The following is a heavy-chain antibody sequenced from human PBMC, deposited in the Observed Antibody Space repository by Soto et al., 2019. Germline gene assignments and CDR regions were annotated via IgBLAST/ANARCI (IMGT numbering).Heavy chain of an antibody. Sequence: QVQLVQSGAEVKKPGASVKVSCKASGYTFTGYYMHWVRQAPGQGLEWMGWINPNSGGTNYAQKFQGWVTMTRNTSISKAYRELSRLRSDDTAVYYCARDARGDEAPMDYWGQGTLVTVSS. CDR3: ARDARGDEAPMDY. CDR2: INPNSGGT. CDR1: GYTFTGYY. V-gene: IGHV1-2*04. D-gene: IGHD3-10*01. J-gene: IGHJ4*02.